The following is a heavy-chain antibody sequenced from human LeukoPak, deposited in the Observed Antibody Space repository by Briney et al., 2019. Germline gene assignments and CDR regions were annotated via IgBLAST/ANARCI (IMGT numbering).Heavy chain of an antibody. CDR2: INSDGSSA. V-gene: IGHV3-74*01. CDR1: GFTFSTYW. J-gene: IGHJ5*02. D-gene: IGHD3-10*01. CDR3: ASHRVVRGVFDP. Sequence: GGSLRLSCAASGFTFSTYWMHWVRQAPGKGLLWVSRINSDGSSATYADSVKGRFNVSRDNAKNTLYLQMNSLRAEDTAVYYCASHRVVRGVFDPWGQGTLVTVSS.